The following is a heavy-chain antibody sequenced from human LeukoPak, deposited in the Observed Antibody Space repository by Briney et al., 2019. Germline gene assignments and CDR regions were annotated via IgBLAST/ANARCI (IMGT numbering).Heavy chain of an antibody. J-gene: IGHJ4*02. D-gene: IGHD3-22*01. CDR3: AKDLESVYYYDSSGYYSRPGYFDY. Sequence: GGSLRLSCAASGFTFSSYAMSWVRQAPGKGLEWVSAISGSGGSTYYSDSVKGRFTISRDNSKNTLYLQMNSLRAEDTAVYYCAKDLESVYYYDSSGYYSRPGYFDYWGQGTLVTVSS. V-gene: IGHV3-23*01. CDR2: ISGSGGST. CDR1: GFTFSSYA.